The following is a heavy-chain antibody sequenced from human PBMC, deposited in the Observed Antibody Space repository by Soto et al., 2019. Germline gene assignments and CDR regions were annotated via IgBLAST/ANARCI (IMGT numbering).Heavy chain of an antibody. CDR1: GYSFTSYW. D-gene: IGHD6-19*01. J-gene: IGHJ5*02. CDR2: IYPGDSDT. Sequence: GESLKISCKGSGYSFTSYWIGWVRQMPGKGLEWMGIIYPGDSDTRYSPSFQGQVTISADKSISTAYLQWSSLKASDTAMYYCARRGARISSGWYREWFDPWGQGTLVTVSS. CDR3: ARRGARISSGWYREWFDP. V-gene: IGHV5-51*01.